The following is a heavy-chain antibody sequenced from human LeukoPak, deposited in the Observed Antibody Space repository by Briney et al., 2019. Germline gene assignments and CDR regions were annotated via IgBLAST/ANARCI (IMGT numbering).Heavy chain of an antibody. Sequence: GGSLRLSCAASGFTFSSYAMSWVRQAPGKGLEWVSAISGSGGSTYYADSVKGRFTISRDNSKNTLYLQMNSLRAEDTAVYYCAKGRVVRGVMGCWFDPWGQGTLVTVSS. CDR2: ISGSGGST. V-gene: IGHV3-23*01. D-gene: IGHD3-10*01. J-gene: IGHJ5*02. CDR1: GFTFSSYA. CDR3: AKGRVVRGVMGCWFDP.